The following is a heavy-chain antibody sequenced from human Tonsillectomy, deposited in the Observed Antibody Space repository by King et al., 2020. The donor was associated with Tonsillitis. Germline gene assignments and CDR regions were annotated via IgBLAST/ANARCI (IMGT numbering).Heavy chain of an antibody. CDR3: AKDNPCTLTSPIDY. CDR1: GFSFSNYG. CDR2: IRYDGSHT. V-gene: IGHV3-30*02. D-gene: IGHD4-11*01. J-gene: IGHJ4*02. Sequence: VQLVESGGGVVQPGGSLRLSCAASGFSFSNYGVHWVRQAPGKGLEWVAFIRYDGSHTYYADSVKGRFTISRDKSKNTLYLQMNSLRVEDTAVYYCAKDNPCTLTSPIDYWGQGTLVTVSS.